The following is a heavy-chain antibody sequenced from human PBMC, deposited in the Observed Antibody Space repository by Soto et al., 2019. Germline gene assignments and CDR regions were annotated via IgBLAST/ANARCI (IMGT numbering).Heavy chain of an antibody. J-gene: IGHJ4*02. CDR1: GYTFNRHG. V-gene: IGHV1-18*04. Sequence: QVHLVQSGGEVKKPGASVKVSCKASGYTFNRHGITWVRQAPGQGLEWMGWISGYNGDINYEQKFQGRVTLSSDTLTSTVYLEPKSLRFADTAVYYCARVRIVGAREIDFWGQGTRVNVSS. D-gene: IGHD1-26*01. CDR2: ISGYNGDI. CDR3: ARVRIVGAREIDF.